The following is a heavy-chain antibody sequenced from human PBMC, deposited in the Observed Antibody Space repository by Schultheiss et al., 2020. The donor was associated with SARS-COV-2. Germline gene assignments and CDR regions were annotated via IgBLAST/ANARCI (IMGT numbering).Heavy chain of an antibody. J-gene: IGHJ6*02. Sequence: GESLKISCEVSGFTFSSYYMHWVRQAPGKGLEWVAIIWFDGSKTYYADSVKGRFTISRDNAKSSLYLQMSSLGAEDTAVYYCARDFVVVPAAHHYYYYGMDVWGQGTLVTVSS. D-gene: IGHD2-2*01. CDR2: IWFDGSKT. CDR3: ARDFVVVPAAHHYYYYGMDV. CDR1: GFTFSSYY. V-gene: IGHV3-33*01.